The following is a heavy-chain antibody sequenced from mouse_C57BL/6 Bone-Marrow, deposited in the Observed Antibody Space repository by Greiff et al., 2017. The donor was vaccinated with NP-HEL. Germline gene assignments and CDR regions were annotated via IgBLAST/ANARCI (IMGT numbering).Heavy chain of an antibody. V-gene: IGHV3-6*01. CDR1: GYSITSGYY. Sequence: EVQLQESGPGLVKPSQSLSLTCSVTGYSITSGYYWNWIRQFPGNKLEWMGYISYDGSNNYNPSLKNRISITRDTSKNQFFLKLNSVTTEDTATYYCARDRGYGNYTGGAMDYWGQGTSVTVSS. CDR2: ISYDGSN. CDR3: ARDRGYGNYTGGAMDY. D-gene: IGHD2-10*02. J-gene: IGHJ4*01.